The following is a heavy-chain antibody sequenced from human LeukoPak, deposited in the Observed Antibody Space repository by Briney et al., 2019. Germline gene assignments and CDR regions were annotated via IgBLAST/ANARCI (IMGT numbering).Heavy chain of an antibody. CDR1: GFTFSSYG. CDR2: ICYDGSNK. J-gene: IGHJ4*02. CDR3: ARDKPNTMRVRAAGRGVDY. D-gene: IGHD2-2*01. Sequence: GGTLRLSCAASGFTFSSYGMHWVRQAPGKGLEWVAGICYDGSNKYYADSVKGRFTISRDNSKNTLYLQLNRLRAEDTAVYYRARDKPNTMRVRAAGRGVDYWGQGTKATVSS. V-gene: IGHV3-33*01.